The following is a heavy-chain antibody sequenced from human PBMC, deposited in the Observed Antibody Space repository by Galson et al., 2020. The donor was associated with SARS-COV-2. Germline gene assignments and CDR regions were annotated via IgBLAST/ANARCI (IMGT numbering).Heavy chain of an antibody. J-gene: IGHJ6*02. CDR2: FYNTVTT. Sequence: ASETLSLTCSISGVSVSRYHWSWIRQSPGKGLEWVAYFYNTVTTNYNHSLMGRVTLSIDTSQNQLSLKLTSVTAADTAVYYCARLCVGAPQGLRWWEQPDDQYCGLDVWGQGTTVTVSS. CDR3: ARLCVGAPQGLRWWEQPDDQYCGLDV. CDR1: GVSVSRYH. V-gene: IGHV4-59*08. D-gene: IGHD3-16*01.